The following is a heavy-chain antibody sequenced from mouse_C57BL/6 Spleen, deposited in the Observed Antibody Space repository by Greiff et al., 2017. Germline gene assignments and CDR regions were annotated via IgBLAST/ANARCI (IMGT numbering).Heavy chain of an antibody. V-gene: IGHV1-64*01. CDR1: GYTFTSYW. CDR2: IHPNSGST. D-gene: IGHD2-5*01. CDR3: ARCYYSNAAWFAY. Sequence: VQLQQPGAELVKPGASVKLSCKASGYTFTSYWMHWVKQRPGQGLEWIGMIHPNSGSTNYNEKFKSKATLTVDKSSSTAYMQLSSLTSEDSAVYDCARCYYSNAAWFAYWGQGTLVTVSA. J-gene: IGHJ3*01.